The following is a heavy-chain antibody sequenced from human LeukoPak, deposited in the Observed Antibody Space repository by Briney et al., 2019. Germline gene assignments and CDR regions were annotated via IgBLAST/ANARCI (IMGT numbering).Heavy chain of an antibody. D-gene: IGHD3-22*01. J-gene: IGHJ4*02. V-gene: IGHV4-4*07. CDR2: MSISGNT. Sequence: NPSETLSLTCTISGGSISSHYYSWIRQPAGKGLEWIGRMSISGNTNYNPSLKSRVTISVDKSKNQFSLKLSSVTAADTAMYYCARQSSGSYVNFDFWGQGTLVTVSS. CDR1: GGSISSHY. CDR3: ARQSSGSYVNFDF.